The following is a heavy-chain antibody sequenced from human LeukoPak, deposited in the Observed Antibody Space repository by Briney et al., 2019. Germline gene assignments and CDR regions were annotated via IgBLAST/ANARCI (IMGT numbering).Heavy chain of an antibody. D-gene: IGHD3-16*02. CDR1: GFTVSNNY. J-gene: IGHJ3*01. CDR2: ISYSGANS. CDR3: ARDVQLST. Sequence: GGSLRLSCAVSGFTVSNNYMNWVRQAPGKGLEWVSVISYSGANSYYTDSVRGRFTISRDNSKDTLFLQMNSLRAEDTAIYYCARDVQLSTWGLGTMVTVSS. V-gene: IGHV3-53*01.